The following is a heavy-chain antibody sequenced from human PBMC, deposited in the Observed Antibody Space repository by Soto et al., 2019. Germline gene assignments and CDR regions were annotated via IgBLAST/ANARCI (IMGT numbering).Heavy chain of an antibody. CDR1: DGSIVSYY. J-gene: IGHJ4*02. Sequence: SETLPLTCSVSDGSIVSYYWTWIRQPQVKGLECIGFIYNSGSTHYNPSLRSRVTISVDTSKNQFSLKLRSVTAADTAVYYCASMGYHYGSGSYPLDYWGQGTLVTVSS. V-gene: IGHV4-59*08. CDR2: IYNSGST. CDR3: ASMGYHYGSGSYPLDY. D-gene: IGHD3-10*01.